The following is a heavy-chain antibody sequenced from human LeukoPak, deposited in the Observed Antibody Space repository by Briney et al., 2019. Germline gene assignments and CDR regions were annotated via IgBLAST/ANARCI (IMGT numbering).Heavy chain of an antibody. Sequence: ASVKVSCKASGYTLTGYYLHWGRQAPGQGLEWMGWINANSGGTKYAQKFQGRVTMTRDTSISTAYMEVSRLTSDNTAVYYCARVGSSWALYYHMDVWGKGTTVIVSS. J-gene: IGHJ6*03. CDR2: INANSGGT. V-gene: IGHV1-2*02. CDR3: ARVGSSWALYYHMDV. D-gene: IGHD3-10*01. CDR1: GYTLTGYY.